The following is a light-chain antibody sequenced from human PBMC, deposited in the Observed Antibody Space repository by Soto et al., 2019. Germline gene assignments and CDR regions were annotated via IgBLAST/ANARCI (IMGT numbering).Light chain of an antibody. V-gene: IGLV1-47*01. CDR1: SSNIGSNY. J-gene: IGLJ1*01. CDR2: RNN. CDR3: AAWDDSLSAL. Sequence: QSALTQPPSASGTPGQRVTISCSGSSSNIGSNYVYWYQQLPGTAPKLLIYRNNQRPSGVPDRFSGSKSGTSASLAISGLRSEDEADYYCAAWDDSLSALFGTGTKVTAL.